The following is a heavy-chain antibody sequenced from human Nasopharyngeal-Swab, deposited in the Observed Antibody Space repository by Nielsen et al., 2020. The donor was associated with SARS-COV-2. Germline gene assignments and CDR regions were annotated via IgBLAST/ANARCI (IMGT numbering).Heavy chain of an antibody. V-gene: IGHV1-2*06. CDR2: INPNSGGT. Sequence: WVRQAPGQGLEWMGRINPNSGGTNYAQKFQGRVTMTRDTSISTAYMELSRLRSDDTAVYYCARDPDTTVGGYMDVWGKGTTVTVSS. CDR3: ARDPDTTVGGYMDV. J-gene: IGHJ6*03. D-gene: IGHD4-23*01.